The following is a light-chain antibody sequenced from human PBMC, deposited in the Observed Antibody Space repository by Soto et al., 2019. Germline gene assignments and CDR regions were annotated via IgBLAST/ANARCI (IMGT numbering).Light chain of an antibody. J-gene: IGKJ1*01. Sequence: EIVMTQSPATLSVSPGERATLSCRASQSVSSNLAWYQQKPGQVPRLLIYGASPRATGIPARFSGSGSGTEFTLTISSLQSEDFAVYYCQQYNNWPGTFGQGTKVHI. CDR3: QQYNNWPGT. V-gene: IGKV3-15*01. CDR2: GAS. CDR1: QSVSSN.